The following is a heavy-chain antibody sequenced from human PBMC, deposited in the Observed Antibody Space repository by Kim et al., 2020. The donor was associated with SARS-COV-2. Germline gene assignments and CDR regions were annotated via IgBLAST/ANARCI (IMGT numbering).Heavy chain of an antibody. D-gene: IGHD3-16*01. Sequence: GGSLRPSCAASGFTFSSYWMSWVRQTPGKGLEWVASIKQDERVISYVDSVRGRFTISRDNAKNSLSLQMDSLSAEDTGLYFCASPYRGGSFAIWGQGTMVTVSS. V-gene: IGHV3-7*01. CDR1: GFTFSSYW. J-gene: IGHJ3*02. CDR2: IKQDERVI. CDR3: ASPYRGGSFAI.